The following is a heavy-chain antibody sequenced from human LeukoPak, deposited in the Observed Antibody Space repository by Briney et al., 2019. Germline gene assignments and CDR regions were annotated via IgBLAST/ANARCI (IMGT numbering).Heavy chain of an antibody. CDR3: ARRLGAAGTFYVDY. Sequence: SETLSLTCTVSGYSISSGYYWGWIRQPPGKGLEWIGSISHSGSTNYNPSLKSRVTISVDTSKNQFSLKLSSVTAADTAVYYCARRLGAAGTFYVDYWGQGTLVTVSS. D-gene: IGHD6-13*01. CDR1: GYSISSGYY. CDR2: ISHSGST. J-gene: IGHJ4*02. V-gene: IGHV4-38-2*02.